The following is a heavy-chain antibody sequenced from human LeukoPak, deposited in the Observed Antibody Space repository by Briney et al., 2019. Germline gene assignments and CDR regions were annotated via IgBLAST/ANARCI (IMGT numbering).Heavy chain of an antibody. J-gene: IGHJ4*02. D-gene: IGHD2-2*01. V-gene: IGHV1-46*01. CDR3: ATAGSGRRGEVVVVVPAAYISDETTFDY. CDR1: GYTFTSYY. Sequence: VASVKVSCTASGYTFTSYYMHWVRQAPGQGLEWMGIINPSGGSTSYAQKFQGRVTMTRDTSTSTVYMELSSLRSEDTAVYYCATAGSGRRGEVVVVVPAAYISDETTFDYWGQGTLVTVSS. CDR2: INPSGGST.